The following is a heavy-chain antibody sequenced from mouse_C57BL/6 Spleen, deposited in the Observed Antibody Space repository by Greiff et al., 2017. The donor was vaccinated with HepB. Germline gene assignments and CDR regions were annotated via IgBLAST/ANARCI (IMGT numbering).Heavy chain of an antibody. CDR1: GYSFTGYF. Sequence: EVQLQQSGPELVKPGDSVKISCKASGYSFTGYFMNWVMQSHGKSLEWIGRINPYNGDTFYNQKFKGKATLTVDKSSSTAHMELRSLTSEDSAVYYCAREDDGYQALFDYWGQGTTLTVSS. J-gene: IGHJ2*01. CDR3: AREDDGYQALFDY. CDR2: INPYNGDT. V-gene: IGHV1-20*01. D-gene: IGHD2-3*01.